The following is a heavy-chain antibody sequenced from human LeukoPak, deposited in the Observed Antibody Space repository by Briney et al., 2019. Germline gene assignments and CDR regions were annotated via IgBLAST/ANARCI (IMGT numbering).Heavy chain of an antibody. CDR1: GRSISSLY. D-gene: IGHD3-10*01. J-gene: IGHJ4*02. Sequence: PSETLSLTCPVSGRSISSLYWSWIRQPAGKGLEWVGRIYTSGSTNYNPSLQSQVTMSVNPPKNQFSLKLATVTPGNTAVYYCARATHYGSGSYFDYWGQGSLVTVSS. CDR3: ARATHYGSGSYFDY. V-gene: IGHV4-4*07. CDR2: IYTSGST.